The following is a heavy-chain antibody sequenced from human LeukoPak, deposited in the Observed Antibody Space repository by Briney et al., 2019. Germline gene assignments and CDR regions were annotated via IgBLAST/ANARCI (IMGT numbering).Heavy chain of an antibody. CDR1: GFTFSNYW. CDR3: ARQLSGWYDADPY. D-gene: IGHD6-19*01. J-gene: IGHJ4*02. V-gene: IGHV3-7*05. Sequence: PGGSLRLSCAASGFTFSNYWMSWVRQAPGKGLEWVANIKEDGSRNHYVDSVKGRFTISRDNAKGSLYLQMNSLRAEDTVVYYCARQLSGWYDADPYWGQGTLVTVSS. CDR2: IKEDGSRN.